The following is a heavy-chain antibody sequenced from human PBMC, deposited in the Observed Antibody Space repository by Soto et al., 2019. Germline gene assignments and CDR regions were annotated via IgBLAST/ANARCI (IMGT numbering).Heavy chain of an antibody. CDR1: GYSFTSYW. V-gene: IGHV5-51*01. CDR2: IYPGDSDT. Sequence: GESLKISCKGSGYSFTSYWIGWVRQMPGKGLEWMGIIYPGDSDTRYSPSFQGQVTISADKSISTAYLQWSSLKASDTAMYYCACLPRDPLSVTTKNAFDIWGQGTMVTVSS. CDR3: ACLPRDPLSVTTKNAFDI. J-gene: IGHJ3*02. D-gene: IGHD3-22*01.